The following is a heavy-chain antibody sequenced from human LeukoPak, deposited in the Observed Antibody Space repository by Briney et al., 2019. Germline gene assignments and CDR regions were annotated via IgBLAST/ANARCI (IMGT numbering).Heavy chain of an antibody. J-gene: IGHJ5*02. V-gene: IGHV4-31*03. CDR2: IYYSGST. CDR1: GGSISSGGYY. Sequence: SETLSLTCTVSGGSISSGGYYWSWIRQHPGKGLEWIGYIYYSGSTYYNPYLKSRVTISAYTSKNQFSLKLSSVTPADTAVYYCARAFDIVVVVAATPGYNWFDPWGQGTLVTVSS. CDR3: ARAFDIVVVVAATPGYNWFDP. D-gene: IGHD2-15*01.